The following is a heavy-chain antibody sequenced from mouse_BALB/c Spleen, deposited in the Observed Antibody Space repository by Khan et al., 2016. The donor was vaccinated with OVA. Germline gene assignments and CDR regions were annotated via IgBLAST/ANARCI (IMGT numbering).Heavy chain of an antibody. D-gene: IGHD2-4*01. CDR3: TRPIDYYDAMDY. CDR2: IDPANGNT. J-gene: IGHJ4*01. Sequence: VQLKESGAEVVKPGASVKLSCTASGFTIKDTYIHWVKQRPEQGLEWFGRIDPANGNTKYDPKFQGKATITADTSSNTAYLQLSSLTSEDTAVYYCTRPIDYYDAMDYWDQGTSVTVSS. CDR1: GFTIKDTY. V-gene: IGHV14-3*02.